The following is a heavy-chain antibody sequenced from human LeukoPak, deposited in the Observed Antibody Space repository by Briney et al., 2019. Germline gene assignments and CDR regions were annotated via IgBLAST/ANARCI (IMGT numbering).Heavy chain of an antibody. CDR2: IYYSGST. D-gene: IGHD6-19*01. Sequence: SETLSLTCTVSGDSVSSSNYYWAWIRQPPGKGLEWIGNIYYSGSTYYNPSLKSRVTISVDTSKNQFSLKLSSVTAADTAVYYCARIAVAGDFDYWGQGTLVTVSS. CDR3: ARIAVAGDFDY. CDR1: GDSVSSSNYY. V-gene: IGHV4-39*07. J-gene: IGHJ4*02.